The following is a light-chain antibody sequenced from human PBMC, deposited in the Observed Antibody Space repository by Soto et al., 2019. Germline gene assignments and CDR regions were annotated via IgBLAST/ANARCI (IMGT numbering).Light chain of an antibody. V-gene: IGKV3-11*01. Sequence: EIVLTQSPATLSLSPGERATLSCRASQSVSTYLAWYQQRPGQAPRLLIYDASYRATDIPPRFSGSGSGTGFNLTISIREPEDFAVDYCQRRRSWPPTITFGEGTRLDIK. CDR2: DAS. CDR1: QSVSTY. CDR3: QRRRSWPPTIT. J-gene: IGKJ5*01.